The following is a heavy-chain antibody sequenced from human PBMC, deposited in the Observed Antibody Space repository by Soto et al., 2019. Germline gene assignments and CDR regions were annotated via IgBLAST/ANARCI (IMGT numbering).Heavy chain of an antibody. CDR2: IYYSGST. J-gene: IGHJ4*02. Sequence: PSETLSLTCTVSGGSISSGGYYWSWIRQHPGKGLEWIGYIYYSGSTYYNPSLKSRVTISVDTSKNQFSLKLSSVTAADTAVYYCAALQGYYYDSSGYSDDYWGQGTLVTVSS. CDR3: AALQGYYYDSSGYSDDY. D-gene: IGHD3-22*01. V-gene: IGHV4-31*03. CDR1: GGSISSGGYY.